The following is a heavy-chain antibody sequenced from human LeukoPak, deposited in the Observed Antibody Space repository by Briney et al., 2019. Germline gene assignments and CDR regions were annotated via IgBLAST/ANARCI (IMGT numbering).Heavy chain of an antibody. CDR3: ARHPNSNWDY. D-gene: IGHD6-13*01. J-gene: IGHJ4*02. V-gene: IGHV3-23*01. Sequence: GGSLRLSCAASGFTFSSYAMSWVRQAPGKGLEWVSSISGSGGSTYHADSVKGRFTISRDNSKNTLNLQINSLRAEDTAVYYCARHPNSNWDYWGQGTLVTVSS. CDR2: ISGSGGST. CDR1: GFTFSSYA.